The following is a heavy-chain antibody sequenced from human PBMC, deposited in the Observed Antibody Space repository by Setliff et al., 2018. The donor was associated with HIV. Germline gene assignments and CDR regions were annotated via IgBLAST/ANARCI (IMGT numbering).Heavy chain of an antibody. CDR1: GGSITSYY. Sequence: SETLSLTCTVSGGSITSYYWNWIRQSPGKGLEWIGYIFDSGTTNYNPSLKSRVTISVDTSKNQFSLKLNSVTAADTAVYYCARFSNTLNWFDPWGQGTLVTVSS. D-gene: IGHD4-4*01. J-gene: IGHJ5*02. CDR3: ARFSNTLNWFDP. CDR2: IFDSGTT. V-gene: IGHV4-4*09.